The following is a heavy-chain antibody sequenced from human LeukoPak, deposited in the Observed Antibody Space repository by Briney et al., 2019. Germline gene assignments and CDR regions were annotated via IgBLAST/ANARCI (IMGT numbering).Heavy chain of an antibody. D-gene: IGHD3-10*01. Sequence: GGSLTLSCAASGFTFSNYAMSWVRQAPGKGLKWVSAICGSGGCAYYADSVKGRFTISRDNSKNTLYLQMNSLRAEDTAVYYCAKEDSGGYYNSYFDTWGQGTLVAVSS. J-gene: IGHJ4*02. V-gene: IGHV3-23*01. CDR3: AKEDSGGYYNSYFDT. CDR2: ICGSGGCA. CDR1: GFTFSNYA.